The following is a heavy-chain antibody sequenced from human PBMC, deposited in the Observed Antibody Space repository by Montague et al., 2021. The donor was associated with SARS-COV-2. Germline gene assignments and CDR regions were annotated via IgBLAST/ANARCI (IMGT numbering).Heavy chain of an antibody. V-gene: IGHV6-1*01. CDR2: TYYRSEWHT. D-gene: IGHD6-19*01. J-gene: IGHJ4*02. Sequence: CAISGGSVSSTAAAWNWIRQSPSRGLEWLGRTYYRSEWHTDYAVSVEGRLATDADTSKNQFSLQLHSVTPEDSAVYYCASGWTLFDWGQGTLVTVSS. CDR3: ASGWTLFD. CDR1: GGSVSSTAAA.